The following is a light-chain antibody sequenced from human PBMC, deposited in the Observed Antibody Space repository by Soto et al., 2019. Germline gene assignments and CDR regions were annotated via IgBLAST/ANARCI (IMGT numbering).Light chain of an antibody. V-gene: IGLV1-44*01. CDR3: AARDDSQKAMR. CDR2: SNG. J-gene: IGLJ3*02. CDR1: GSNIGENA. Sequence: QSVLTQPPSASGTPGQTVTISCSGTGSNIGENAVNWYRHLPGTAPQLLIYSNGLRPSGVPHRFSGSKSGTAGSLAISGLQSEDEAHYYCAARDDSQKAMRFGGGTKVTVL.